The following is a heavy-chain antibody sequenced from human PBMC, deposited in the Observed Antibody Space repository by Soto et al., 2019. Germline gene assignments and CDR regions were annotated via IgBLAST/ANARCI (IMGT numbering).Heavy chain of an antibody. J-gene: IGHJ6*02. CDR1: GFNFSNFG. CDR3: ARDRYSYYDFWSGSLPYYYYGMDV. V-gene: IGHV3-7*01. Sequence: SLRVPCAAVGFNFSNFGVSRILKAPGKGLEWVANIKQDGSEKYYVDSVKGRFTISRDNAKNSLYLQMNSLRAEDTAVYYCARDRYSYYDFWSGSLPYYYYGMDVWGQGTTVTVSS. CDR2: IKQDGSEK. D-gene: IGHD3-3*01.